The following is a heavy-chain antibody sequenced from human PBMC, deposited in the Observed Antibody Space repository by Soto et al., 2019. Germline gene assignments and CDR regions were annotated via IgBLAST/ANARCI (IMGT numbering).Heavy chain of an antibody. V-gene: IGHV4-39*01. J-gene: IGHJ2*01. CDR2: IYYSGST. CDR1: GGSISSSSYY. D-gene: IGHD1-26*01. CDR3: ARRGREQIADSWYFDL. Sequence: SETLSLTCTVSGGSISSSSYYWGWIRQPPGKGLEWIGSIYYSGSTYYNPSLKSRVTISVDTSKNQFSLKLSSVTAADTAVYYCARRGREQIADSWYFDLWGRGTLVTVSS.